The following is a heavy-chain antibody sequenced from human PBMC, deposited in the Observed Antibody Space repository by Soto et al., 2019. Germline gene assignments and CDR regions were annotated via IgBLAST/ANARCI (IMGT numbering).Heavy chain of an antibody. D-gene: IGHD2-15*01. CDR1: GFTFSSYS. CDR3: AKIRRTPRSTDY. CDR2: ISSSSSTI. V-gene: IGHV3-48*01. J-gene: IGHJ4*02. Sequence: GGSLRLSCAASGFTFSSYSMNWVRQAPGKGLEWVSYISSSSSTIYYADSVKGRFTISRDNSKNTLYLQMNSLRAEDTAVYYCAKIRRTPRSTDYRGKGTLVTVSS.